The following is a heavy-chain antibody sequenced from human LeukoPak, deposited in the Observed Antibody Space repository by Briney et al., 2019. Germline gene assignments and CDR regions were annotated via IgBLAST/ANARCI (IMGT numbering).Heavy chain of an antibody. CDR3: ASSHALYDSSGYYGD. CDR2: ISYDGSNK. D-gene: IGHD3-22*01. V-gene: IGHV3-30-3*01. J-gene: IGHJ4*02. CDR1: GFTFSSYA. Sequence: GRSLRLSCAASGFTFSSYAMHCVRQAPGKGLEGVAVISYDGSNKYYADSVKGRFTISRDNSKNTLYLQMNSLRAEDTAVYYCASSHALYDSSGYYGDWGQGTLVTVSS.